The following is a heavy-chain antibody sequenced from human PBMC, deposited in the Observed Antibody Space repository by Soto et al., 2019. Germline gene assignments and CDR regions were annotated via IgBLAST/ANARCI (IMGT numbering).Heavy chain of an antibody. J-gene: IGHJ6*02. CDR1: GYSFTGYY. CDR3: AREFRVFGVVNNGMDV. D-gene: IGHD3-3*01. CDR2: INPNSGGT. V-gene: IGHV1-2*02. Sequence: QVQLVQSGAEVKKPGASVKVSCKASGYSFTGYYMHWVRQAPGQGLEWMGWINPNSGGTNYAQKFQGRVTMTRDTSISTAYMELSRLRSDDTAVYYCAREFRVFGVVNNGMDVWGQGTTVTVSS.